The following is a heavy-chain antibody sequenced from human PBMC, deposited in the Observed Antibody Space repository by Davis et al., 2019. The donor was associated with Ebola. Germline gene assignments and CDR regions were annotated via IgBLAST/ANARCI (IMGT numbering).Heavy chain of an antibody. D-gene: IGHD6-13*01. V-gene: IGHV3-11*01. CDR1: GFTFSDNY. Sequence: GESLKISCAASGFTFSDNYMTWIRQAPGKGLEWVAYISYSGATIYYADSVKGRFTISRDNAKNSLHLQMNSLRVEDTAMYYCARRRIAAAPYYYYGMDVWGQGTTVTVSS. J-gene: IGHJ6*02. CDR3: ARRRIAAAPYYYYGMDV. CDR2: ISYSGATI.